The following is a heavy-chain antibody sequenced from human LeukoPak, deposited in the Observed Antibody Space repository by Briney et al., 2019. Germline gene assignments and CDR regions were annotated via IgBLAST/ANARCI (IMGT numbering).Heavy chain of an antibody. Sequence: GGSLRLSCAASGFTFSGYGMNWVRQAPGKGLEWVSGIIGSGGRTYYADSVKGRFTVSRDNSKNTLFLQMNSLRAEDTAVYYCAKAELTQGLFDCWGQGNLVTVSS. V-gene: IGHV3-23*01. CDR2: IIGSGGRT. CDR1: GFTFSGYG. CDR3: AKAELTQGLFDC. J-gene: IGHJ4*02. D-gene: IGHD3-10*01.